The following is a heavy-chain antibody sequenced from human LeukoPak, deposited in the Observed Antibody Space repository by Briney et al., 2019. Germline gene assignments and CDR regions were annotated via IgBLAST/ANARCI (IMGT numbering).Heavy chain of an antibody. V-gene: IGHV4-59*12. CDR1: GGSISSYY. Sequence: SETLSLTCTVSGGSISSYYWSWIRQPPGKGLEWIGYIYYSGSTNYNPSLKSRVTISVDTSKNQFSLKLSSVTAADTAVYYCARDPVAPTGDAFDIWGQGTMVTVSS. J-gene: IGHJ3*02. CDR2: IYYSGST. D-gene: IGHD2-15*01. CDR3: ARDPVAPTGDAFDI.